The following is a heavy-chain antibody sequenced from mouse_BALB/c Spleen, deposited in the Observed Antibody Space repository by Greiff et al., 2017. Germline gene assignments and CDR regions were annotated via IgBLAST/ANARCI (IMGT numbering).Heavy chain of an antibody. J-gene: IGHJ4*01. CDR1: GYSITSDYA. D-gene: IGHD4-1*01. CDR3: ARGAGTDYAMDY. CDR2: ISYSGST. V-gene: IGHV3-2*02. Sequence: EVKLVESGPGLVKPSQSLSLTCTVTGYSITSDYAWNWIRQFPGNKLEWMGYISYSGSTSYNPSLKSRISITRDTSKNQFFLQLNSVTTEDTATYYCARGAGTDYAMDYWGQGTSVTVSS.